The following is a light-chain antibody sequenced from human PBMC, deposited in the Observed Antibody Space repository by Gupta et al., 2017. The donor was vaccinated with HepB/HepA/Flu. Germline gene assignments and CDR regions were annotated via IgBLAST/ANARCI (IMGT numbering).Light chain of an antibody. V-gene: IGKV3-11*01. CDR3: QQRSNWPPIFT. J-gene: IGKJ3*01. CDR1: QSVSSY. Sequence: SPATLSLSPGERATLSCRASQSVSSYLAWYQQKPGQAPRLLIYDASNRATGIPARFSGSGAGTDFTLTISSREPEDFAVYYCQQRSNWPPIFTFGHGTKVDIK. CDR2: DAS.